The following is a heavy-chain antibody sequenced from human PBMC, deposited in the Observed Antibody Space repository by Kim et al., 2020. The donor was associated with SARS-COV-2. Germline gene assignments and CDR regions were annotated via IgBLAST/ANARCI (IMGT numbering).Heavy chain of an antibody. CDR3: ARGGSYSFED. J-gene: IGHJ4*02. CDR1: GFTFSGYW. CDR2: LNRDGSEK. Sequence: GGSLRLSCAASGFTFSGYWMRWVRQAPGKGLEWVSVLNRDGSEKFYMDSVKGRFTISRDNAKNTLFLQMNSLRAEDAAMYYCARGGSYSFEDWGEGTLVTVSS. V-gene: IGHV3-7*01. D-gene: IGHD6-13*01.